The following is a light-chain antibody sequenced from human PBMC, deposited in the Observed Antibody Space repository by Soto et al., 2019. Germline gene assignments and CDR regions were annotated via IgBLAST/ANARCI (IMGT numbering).Light chain of an antibody. V-gene: IGKV1-5*03. CDR3: PQFKHYPWT. J-gene: IGKJ1*01. CDR2: KAS. Sequence: DIPMTQSPSTLSASVGDRVTITCRASQSISSWLAWYQQKPWKAPKLLLYKASSLESGVPSRFSGSGSGTEFPLTISSLPPDDFETSYCPQFKHYPWTFGQGTTVDI. CDR1: QSISSW.